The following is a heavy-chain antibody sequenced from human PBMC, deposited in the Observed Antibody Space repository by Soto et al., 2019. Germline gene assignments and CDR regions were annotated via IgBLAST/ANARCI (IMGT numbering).Heavy chain of an antibody. CDR3: ARWIQQGAGDY. D-gene: IGHD5-18*01. CDR2: INAGNGNT. V-gene: IGHV1-3*01. J-gene: IGHJ4*02. Sequence: QVQLVQSGAEVKKPGASVKVSCKASGYTFTSYAMRWVRQAPGQRLEWMGWINAGNGNTKYSQKFQGRVTITRDTSASTAYMELSSLRSEDTAVYYCARWIQQGAGDYWGQGTLVTVSS. CDR1: GYTFTSYA.